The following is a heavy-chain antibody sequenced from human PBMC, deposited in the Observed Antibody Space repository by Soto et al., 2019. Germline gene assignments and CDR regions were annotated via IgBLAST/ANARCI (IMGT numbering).Heavy chain of an antibody. CDR3: ARGTNLRCFD. CDR2: INHSGST. V-gene: IGHV4-34*01. D-gene: IGHD3-9*01. Sequence: QVQLQQWGAGLLKPSETLSLTCAAYGGSFGAYYWTWIRQPPGKGLEWIGEINHSGSTNYNPSIASRVTISVDTSKNQFSLKLSSVTAADTAVYYCARGTNLRCFDWGQGTLVTVSS. CDR1: GGSFGAYY. J-gene: IGHJ4*02.